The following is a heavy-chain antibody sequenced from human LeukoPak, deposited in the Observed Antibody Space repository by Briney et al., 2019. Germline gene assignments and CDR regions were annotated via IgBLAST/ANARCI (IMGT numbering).Heavy chain of an antibody. D-gene: IGHD2-15*01. CDR2: ISGSGSST. J-gene: IGHJ4*02. CDR1: GFTFSSYA. V-gene: IGHV3-23*01. Sequence: PGGSLRLSCEASGFTFSSYAMSWVRQAPGKGLEWVSAISGSGSSTYFADSVKGRFTISRDNSKNTVYLQMNSLRADDTAVYYCAKDLRFCSGGSCYSGGQGTLVTVSS. CDR3: AKDLRFCSGGSCYS.